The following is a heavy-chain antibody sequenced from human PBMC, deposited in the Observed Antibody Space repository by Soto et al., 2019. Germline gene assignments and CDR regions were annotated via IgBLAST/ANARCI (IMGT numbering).Heavy chain of an antibody. CDR2: IIPIFGTA. D-gene: IGHD3-10*01. V-gene: IGHV1-69*13. J-gene: IGHJ4*02. CDR1: GGTFSSYA. Sequence: SVKVSCKASGGTFSSYAISWVRQAPGQGLEWMGGIIPIFGTANYAQKFQGRVTITADESTSTAYMELSSLRSEDTAVYYCARDLGYYGSGNFDYWGQGTLVTVSS. CDR3: ARDLGYYGSGNFDY.